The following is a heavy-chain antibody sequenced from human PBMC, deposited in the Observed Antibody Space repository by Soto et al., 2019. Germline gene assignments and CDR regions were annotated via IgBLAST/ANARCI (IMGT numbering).Heavy chain of an antibody. CDR3: ARGVYDFWSGKFYYMDV. Sequence: PGGSLRLSCAASGVTFSSYAMHWVRQAPGKGLEYVSAISSNGGSTYYANSVKGRFTISRDNSKNTLYLQMGSLRAEDMAVYYCARGVYDFWSGKFYYMDVWGKGTTVTVSS. D-gene: IGHD3-3*01. CDR1: GVTFSSYA. CDR2: ISSNGGST. V-gene: IGHV3-64*01. J-gene: IGHJ6*03.